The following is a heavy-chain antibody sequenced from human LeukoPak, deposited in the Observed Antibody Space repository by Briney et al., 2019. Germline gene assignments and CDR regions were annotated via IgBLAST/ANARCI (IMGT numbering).Heavy chain of an antibody. CDR2: IRYDGSNK. D-gene: IGHD2-2*01. CDR1: GFTFSSYA. Sequence: QPGGSLRLSCAASGFTFSSYAMHWVRQAPGKGLEWVAFIRYDGSNKYYADSVKGRFTISRDNSKNTLYLQMNSLRAEDTAVYYCAKAALGVVVPAATGDYFDYWGQGTLVTVSS. V-gene: IGHV3-30*02. J-gene: IGHJ4*02. CDR3: AKAALGVVVPAATGDYFDY.